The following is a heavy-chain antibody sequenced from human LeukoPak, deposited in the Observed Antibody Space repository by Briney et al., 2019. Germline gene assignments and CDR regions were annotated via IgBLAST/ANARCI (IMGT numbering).Heavy chain of an antibody. D-gene: IGHD3-22*01. V-gene: IGHV3-21*01. CDR3: ARFYYDSSGNYCLDY. J-gene: IGHJ4*02. CDR1: GFTFSSYS. CDR2: ISSSSSYI. Sequence: GGSLRLSCAASGFTFSSYSMNWVRQAPGKGLEWVSSISSSSSYIYYADSVKGRFTISRDNAKNSLYLQMNSLRAEDTAVYYCARFYYDSSGNYCLDYWGQGTLVTVSS.